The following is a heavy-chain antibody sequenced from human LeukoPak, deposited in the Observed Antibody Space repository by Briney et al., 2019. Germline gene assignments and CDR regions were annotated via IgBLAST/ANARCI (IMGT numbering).Heavy chain of an antibody. V-gene: IGHV4-34*01. CDR1: GGSFSGYY. Sequence: PSETPSLTCAVYGGSFSGYYWSWIRQPPGKGLEWIGEINHSGSTNYNPSLKSRVTISVDTSKNQFSLKLSSVTAADTAVYYCARAPDYYDSSGYMYYFDYWGQGALVTVSS. CDR2: INHSGST. CDR3: ARAPDYYDSSGYMYYFDY. D-gene: IGHD3-22*01. J-gene: IGHJ4*02.